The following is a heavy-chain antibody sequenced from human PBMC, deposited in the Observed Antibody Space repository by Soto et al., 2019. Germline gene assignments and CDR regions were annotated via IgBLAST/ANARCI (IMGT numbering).Heavy chain of an antibody. CDR3: ARLYSGGAGSSGASFDY. J-gene: IGHJ4*02. CDR2: ISYSRGTI. D-gene: IGHD2-8*01. CDR1: GFTLSSFG. V-gene: IGHV3-48*01. Sequence: GGSLRLSCAASGFTLSSFGMNWVRQVPGKGLEWVSYISYSRGTIYYADSVKGRFTISRDNAKNSLFLQMNSLRAEDTAVYYCARLYSGGAGSSGASFDYWGQGTLVTVSS.